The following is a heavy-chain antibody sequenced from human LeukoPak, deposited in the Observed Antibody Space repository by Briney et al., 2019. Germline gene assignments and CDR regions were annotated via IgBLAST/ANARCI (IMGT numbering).Heavy chain of an antibody. Sequence: ASVKVSCKASGYTFTYYYIHWVRQAPGQGLEWMGWINPNRGGTNYAQKFQGRVTVTSDTSISTADMELSRLRSDDTAVYYCARGGTYYYDNSGYSREYYFDYWGQGTLVTVSS. D-gene: IGHD3-22*01. CDR2: INPNRGGT. J-gene: IGHJ4*02. CDR1: GYTFTYYY. CDR3: ARGGTYYYDNSGYSREYYFDY. V-gene: IGHV1-2*02.